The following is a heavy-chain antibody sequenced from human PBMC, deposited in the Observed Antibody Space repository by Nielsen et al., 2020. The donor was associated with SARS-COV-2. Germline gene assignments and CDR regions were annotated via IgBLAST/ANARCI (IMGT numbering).Heavy chain of an antibody. CDR1: GFTFSSYA. CDR3: AKGSMGGSGSYYYYYYMDV. V-gene: IGHV3-23*01. Sequence: GESLKISCAASGFTFSSYAMSWVRQAPGKGLEWVSAISGNGGSTYYADSVKGRFTISRDNSKNTLYLQMNSLRAEDTAVYYCAKGSMGGSGSYYYYYYMDVWGKGTTVTVSS. J-gene: IGHJ6*03. D-gene: IGHD1-26*01. CDR2: ISGNGGST.